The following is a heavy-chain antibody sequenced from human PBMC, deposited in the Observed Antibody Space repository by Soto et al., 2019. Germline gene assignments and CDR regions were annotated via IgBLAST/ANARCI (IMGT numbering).Heavy chain of an antibody. D-gene: IGHD3-16*01. CDR2: INHSGTT. CDR3: ARGRRWGQSVNGLDS. Sequence: QVLLQQWGAGLLKPSETLSLTCAVSGGSFSGYYWTWIRQAPGKGLEWIGEINHSGTTNYNPSLKRRVSVSVDTSKNQFSLKLTSVTAADTCVYYCARGRRWGQSVNGLDSWGQGTLVTVSS. CDR1: GGSFSGYY. J-gene: IGHJ4*02. V-gene: IGHV4-34*01.